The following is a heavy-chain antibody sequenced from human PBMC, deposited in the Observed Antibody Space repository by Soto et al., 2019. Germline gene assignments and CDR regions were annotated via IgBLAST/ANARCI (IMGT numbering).Heavy chain of an antibody. J-gene: IGHJ5*02. CDR1: GVSMRNSY. Sequence: SETLSLTCSVSGVSMRNSYWTWIRQSAGKGLEWIGRISTSGNTNYNPSLNSRLTMSVDTSKNQVSLKLTSVTAADTAVYYCARGGGVPALGDPWGQGTLVTVSS. CDR3: ARGGGVPALGDP. D-gene: IGHD3-16*01. CDR2: ISTSGNT. V-gene: IGHV4-4*07.